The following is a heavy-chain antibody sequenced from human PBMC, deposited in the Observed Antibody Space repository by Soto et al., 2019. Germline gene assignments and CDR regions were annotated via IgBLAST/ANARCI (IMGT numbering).Heavy chain of an antibody. J-gene: IGHJ5*02. CDR1: GVSMRNSY. Sequence: SETLSLTCSVSGVSMRNSYWTWIRQSAGKGLEWIGRISTSGNTNYNPSLNSRLTMSVDTSKNQVSLKLTSVTAADTAVYYCARGGGVPALGDPWGQGTLVTVSS. CDR3: ARGGGVPALGDP. D-gene: IGHD3-16*01. CDR2: ISTSGNT. V-gene: IGHV4-4*07.